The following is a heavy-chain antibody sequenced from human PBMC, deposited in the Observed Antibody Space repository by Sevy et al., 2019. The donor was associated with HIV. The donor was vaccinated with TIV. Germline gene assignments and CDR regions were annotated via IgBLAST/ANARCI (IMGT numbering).Heavy chain of an antibody. CDR3: AKLASCGGDCYYFDF. V-gene: IGHV1-8*02. D-gene: IGHD2-21*02. Sequence: ASVKVSCKASGYTFTNYDINWVRQATGQGLEWMGWMNPRSGETRYAQRFQGRVSTTRDTSISTAYMELSSLRSEDTAVYYCAKLASCGGDCYYFDFWGQGTLVTVSS. CDR2: MNPRSGET. CDR1: GYTFTNYD. J-gene: IGHJ4*02.